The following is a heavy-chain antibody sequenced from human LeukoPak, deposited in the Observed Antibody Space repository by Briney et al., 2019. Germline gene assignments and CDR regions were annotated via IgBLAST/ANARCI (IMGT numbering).Heavy chain of an antibody. CDR2: MNPNSGNT. J-gene: IGHJ6*02. D-gene: IGHD2-21*02. Sequence: ASVKVSCKASGYTFTSYDINWVRQATGQGLEWMGWMNPNSGNTGYAQKFQGRVTMTRNTSISTAYMELSSLRSEDTAVYYCARGSIVVVTAIPKYYYYYDMDVWGQGTTVTVSS. CDR1: GYTFTSYD. V-gene: IGHV1-8*01. CDR3: ARGSIVVVTAIPKYYYYYDMDV.